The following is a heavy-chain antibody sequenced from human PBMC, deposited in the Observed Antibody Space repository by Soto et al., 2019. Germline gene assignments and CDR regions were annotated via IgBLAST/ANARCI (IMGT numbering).Heavy chain of an antibody. CDR3: ARATYYYDSSGYSDRVLDY. V-gene: IGHV4-31*03. CDR1: GGSISSGGYY. J-gene: IGHJ4*02. CDR2: IYYSGNT. D-gene: IGHD3-22*01. Sequence: SETLSLTCTVSGGSISSGGYYWSWIRQHPGKGLEWIGYIYYSGNTYYNPSLKSRVTISEDTSKNQFSLKLSSVTAAETAVYYCARATYYYDSSGYSDRVLDYWGQGTLVTVSS.